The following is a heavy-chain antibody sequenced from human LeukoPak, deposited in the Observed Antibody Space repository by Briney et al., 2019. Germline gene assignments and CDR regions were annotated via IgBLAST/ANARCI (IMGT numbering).Heavy chain of an antibody. D-gene: IGHD3-3*01. Sequence: KASETLSLTCTVSGGSISSYYWSWIRQPAGKGLEWIGRIYTSGSTNYNPSLKSRVTMSVDTSKNQFSLKLSSVTAADTAVYYCARSRAVWSVGGGNYYYYYGMDVWGQGTTVTVSS. CDR3: ARSRAVWSVGGGNYYYYYGMDV. J-gene: IGHJ6*02. V-gene: IGHV4-4*07. CDR2: IYTSGST. CDR1: GGSISSYY.